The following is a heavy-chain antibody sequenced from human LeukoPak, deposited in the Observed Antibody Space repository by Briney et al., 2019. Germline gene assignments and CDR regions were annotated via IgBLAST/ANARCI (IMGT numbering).Heavy chain of an antibody. CDR1: GFTFSYSW. Sequence: GGSLRLSCAASGFTFSYSWMSWVRQAPGKGLEWVANIKQDGSEKYYADSVKGRFTISRDNAKNSLYLEMNSLRDEDTAVYYCARESGLDVWSQGTTVTVSS. J-gene: IGHJ6*02. V-gene: IGHV3-7*01. CDR3: ARESGLDV. CDR2: IKQDGSEK. D-gene: IGHD7-27*01.